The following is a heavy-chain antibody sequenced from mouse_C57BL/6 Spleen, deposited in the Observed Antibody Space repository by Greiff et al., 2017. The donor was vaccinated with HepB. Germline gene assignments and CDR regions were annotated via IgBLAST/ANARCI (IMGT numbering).Heavy chain of an antibody. CDR1: GYTFTSYW. J-gene: IGHJ2*01. CDR2: IHPNSGST. D-gene: IGHD1-1*01. CDR3: ARSEEGYYYGSSLDY. V-gene: IGHV1-64*01. Sequence: VQLQQPGAELVKPGASVKLSCKASGYTFTSYWMHWVKQRPGQGLEWIGMIHPNSGSTNYNEKFKSKATLTVDKSSSTAYMQLSSLTSEDSAVYYCARSEEGYYYGSSLDYWGQGTTLTVSS.